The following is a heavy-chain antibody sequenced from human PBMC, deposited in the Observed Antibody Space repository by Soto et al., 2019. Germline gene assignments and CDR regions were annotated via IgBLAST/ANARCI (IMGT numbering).Heavy chain of an antibody. CDR1: GFTFSSYA. D-gene: IGHD2-21*02. Sequence: EVQLLESGGGLVQPGGSLRLSCAASGFTFSSYAMSWVRQAPGKGLEWVSAISGSGGSTYYADSVKGRFTISRDNSKNTLYLEMNSLRAEDTAVYYCAKDQSAWEWATVTAMGFAYWGQGTLVIVSS. V-gene: IGHV3-23*01. J-gene: IGHJ4*02. CDR2: ISGSGGST. CDR3: AKDQSAWEWATVTAMGFAY.